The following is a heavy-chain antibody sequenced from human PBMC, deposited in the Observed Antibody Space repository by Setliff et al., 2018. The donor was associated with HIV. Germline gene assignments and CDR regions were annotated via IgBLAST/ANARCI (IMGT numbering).Heavy chain of an antibody. J-gene: IGHJ4*02. CDR1: GFPFSNYA. CDR2: ISSGGGT. CDR3: AKAPLTIVATGGEDC. V-gene: IGHV3-23*01. D-gene: IGHD6-13*01. Sequence: LGGSLRLSCAASGFPFSNYAMSWVRQAPGKGLEWVSAISSGGGTYYADFVKGRFTISRDNSKNTLYLQMNSLRAEDTAVYYCAKAPLTIVATGGEDCWGQGTLVTVSS.